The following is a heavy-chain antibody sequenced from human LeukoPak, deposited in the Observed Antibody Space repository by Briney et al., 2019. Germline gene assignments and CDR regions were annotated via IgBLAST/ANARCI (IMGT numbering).Heavy chain of an antibody. CDR1: GGTFSSYA. D-gene: IGHD2-2*01. Sequence: SVKVSCKASGGTFSSYAIGWVRQAPGQGLEWMGGIIPIFGTANYAQKFQGRVTITADESTSTAYMELSSLRSEDTAVYYCARGQDIVVVPALTNDHFFDYWGQGTLVTVSS. CDR3: ARGQDIVVVPALTNDHFFDY. CDR2: IIPIFGTA. V-gene: IGHV1-69*13. J-gene: IGHJ4*02.